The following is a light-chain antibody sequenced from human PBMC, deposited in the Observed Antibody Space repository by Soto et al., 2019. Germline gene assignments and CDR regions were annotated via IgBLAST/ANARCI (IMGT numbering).Light chain of an antibody. J-gene: IGKJ3*01. CDR1: QSISSY. Sequence: DIQMTQSPSSLSASVGDRVTITCRASQSISSYLNWYQQKPGKAPKLLIYAASSLQSGVPSRFSGSGSGTGLNLTISSLQPEDFETYYCHRSYSTPVAITFGRGTKVDIK. V-gene: IGKV1-39*01. CDR2: AAS. CDR3: HRSYSTPVAIT.